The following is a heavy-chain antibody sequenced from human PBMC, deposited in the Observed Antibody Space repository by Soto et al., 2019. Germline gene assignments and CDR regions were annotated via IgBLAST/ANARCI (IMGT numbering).Heavy chain of an antibody. CDR1: GGSISDHY. D-gene: IGHD6-6*01. CDR2: IYNGGRT. CDR3: ARERPDGARLDP. Sequence: SETLSLTCTVSGGSISDHYYMWIRQSPGKGLEYIGYIYNGGRTDYNPSLKSRDIISEDTSKNQFSLKLTSVTAADTAVYYCARERPDGARLDPWGQGTLVTVSS. J-gene: IGHJ5*02. V-gene: IGHV4-59*11.